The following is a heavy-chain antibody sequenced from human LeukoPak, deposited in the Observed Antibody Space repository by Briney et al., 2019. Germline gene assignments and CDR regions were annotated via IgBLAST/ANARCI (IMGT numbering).Heavy chain of an antibody. Sequence: SVKVSCKASGGTLSSYAISWVRQAPGQGLEWMGGIIPIFGTANYAQTFQGRVTITADESTSTAYMELSSLRSEDTAVYYCARETTRLDLDYWGQGTLVTVSS. CDR2: IIPIFGTA. D-gene: IGHD6-19*01. V-gene: IGHV1-69*13. J-gene: IGHJ4*02. CDR1: GGTLSSYA. CDR3: ARETTRLDLDY.